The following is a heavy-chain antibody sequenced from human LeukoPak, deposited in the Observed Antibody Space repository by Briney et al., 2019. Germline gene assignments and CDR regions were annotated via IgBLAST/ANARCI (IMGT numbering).Heavy chain of an antibody. V-gene: IGHV3-7*01. Sequence: GGSLRLSCAVSGFTFTDYWMNWVRQAPGKGLEWVASIRQDGGEKSYVDSVKGRCTISRDNTKISLYLQIYSLRAEDTAVYYSARDGTAAGLYFDLWGQGTLVTLSS. CDR3: ARDGTAAGLYFDL. J-gene: IGHJ4*01. CDR1: GFTFTDYW. CDR2: IRQDGGEK. D-gene: IGHD6-13*01.